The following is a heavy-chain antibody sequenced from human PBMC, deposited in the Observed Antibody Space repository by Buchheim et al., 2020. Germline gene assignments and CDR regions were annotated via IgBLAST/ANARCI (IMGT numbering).Heavy chain of an antibody. J-gene: IGHJ6*02. CDR3: ARDPDIIVVVTATQTGYYGMDV. Sequence: QVQLQESGPGLVKASGTLSLTCAVSGGSISSSNWWSWVRQPPGKGLEWIGEIYHSGSTNYNPSLKSRVTISVDKSKNQFLPKLSSVTAADTAVYYCARDPDIIVVVTATQTGYYGMDVWGQGTT. V-gene: IGHV4-4*02. CDR1: GGSISSSNW. D-gene: IGHD2-21*02. CDR2: IYHSGST.